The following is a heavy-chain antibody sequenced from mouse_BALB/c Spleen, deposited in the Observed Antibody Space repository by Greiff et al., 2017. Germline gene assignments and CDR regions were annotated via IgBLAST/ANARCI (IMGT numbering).Heavy chain of an antibody. CDR1: GYSFTSYY. CDR3: ARDRDGYDEYYFDY. J-gene: IGHJ2*01. D-gene: IGHD2-2*01. Sequence: QVQLQQSGPELVKPGASVKISCKASGYSFTSYYIHWVKQRPGQGLEWIGWIFPGSGNTKYNEKFKGKATLTADTSSSTAYMQLSSLTSEDSAVYFCARDRDGYDEYYFDYWGQGTTLTVSS. CDR2: IFPGSGNT. V-gene: IGHV1-66*01.